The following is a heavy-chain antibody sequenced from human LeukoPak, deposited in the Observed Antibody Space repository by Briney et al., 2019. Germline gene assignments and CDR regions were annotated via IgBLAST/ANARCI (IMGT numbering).Heavy chain of an antibody. CDR2: IWYDGSNK. V-gene: IGHV3-33*06. CDR1: GFTFSSLG. J-gene: IGHJ3*02. CDR3: AKVRWDAFDI. Sequence: GGSLRLSCAASGFTFSSLGMHWVRQAPGKGLEWVAVIWYDGSNKYYADSVKGRFTISRDNSKNMLHLQMDSLRAVDTAVYYCAKVRWDAFDIWGQGTMVTVSS. D-gene: IGHD3-3*01.